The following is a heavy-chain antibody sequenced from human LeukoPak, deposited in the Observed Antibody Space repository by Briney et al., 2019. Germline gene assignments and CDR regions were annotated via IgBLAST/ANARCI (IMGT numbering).Heavy chain of an antibody. J-gene: IGHJ5*02. CDR1: GFTFSSYA. D-gene: IGHD6-13*01. CDR3: ARESPVAAVGRSWFDP. CDR2: NSGGGVTT. Sequence: GWSLRLSCAASGFTFSSYAMSLLRQAPGNGLEGVSTNSGGGVTTYYADSVKGRLTISRDNSKNTVSLQMNSLRDDDTAVYFCARESPVAAVGRSWFDPWGQGTLVTVSS. V-gene: IGHV3-23*01.